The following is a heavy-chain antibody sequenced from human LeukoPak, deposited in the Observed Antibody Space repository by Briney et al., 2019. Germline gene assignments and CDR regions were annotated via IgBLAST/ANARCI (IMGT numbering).Heavy chain of an antibody. D-gene: IGHD6-19*01. CDR1: GGSFSDYK. V-gene: IGHV4-34*01. J-gene: IGHJ6*03. CDR3: ARLGSGWYLVGGYYYYMDV. Sequence: SETLSLTCAVYGGSFSDYKWSWIRQPPGKGLKWIGEINHSGSTNYNPSLKSRVTISVDTSKNQFSLKLSSVTAADTAVYYCARLGSGWYLVGGYYYYMDVWGKGTTVTVSS. CDR2: INHSGST.